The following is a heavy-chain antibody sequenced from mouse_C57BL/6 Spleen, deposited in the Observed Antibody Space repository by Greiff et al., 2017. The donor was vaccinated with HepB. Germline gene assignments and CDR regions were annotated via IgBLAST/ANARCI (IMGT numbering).Heavy chain of an antibody. Sequence: VQLQQSGAELVKPGASVKLSCKASGYAFSSYWMNWVKQRPGKGLEWIGQIYPGDGDTNYNGKFTGKATLTADKSSSTAYMQLSRLTSEDSAVYFCARGCVDTIGGFAYWGQGTLVTVSA. CDR1: GYAFSSYW. J-gene: IGHJ3*01. CDR3: ARGCVDTIGGFAY. D-gene: IGHD2-14*01. CDR2: IYPGDGDT. V-gene: IGHV1-80*01.